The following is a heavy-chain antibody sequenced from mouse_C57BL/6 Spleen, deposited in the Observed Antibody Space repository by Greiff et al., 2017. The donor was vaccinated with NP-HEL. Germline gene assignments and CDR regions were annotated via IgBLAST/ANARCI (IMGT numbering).Heavy chain of an antibody. CDR3: ARNYGSSYGGYYFDY. CDR2: IDPNSGGT. V-gene: IGHV1-72*01. Sequence: QVQLQQPGAELVKPGASVKLSCKASGYTFTSYWMHWVKQRPGRGLEWIGRIDPNSGGTKYNEKFKSKATLTVDKPSSTAYMQLSSLTSEDSAVYECARNYGSSYGGYYFDYWGQGTTLTVSS. CDR1: GYTFTSYW. J-gene: IGHJ2*01. D-gene: IGHD1-1*01.